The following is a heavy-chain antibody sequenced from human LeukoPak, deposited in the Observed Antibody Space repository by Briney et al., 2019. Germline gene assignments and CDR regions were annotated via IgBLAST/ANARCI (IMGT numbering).Heavy chain of an antibody. Sequence: SQTLSLTCTVSGGSFSSGSYYWSWIRQPAAKGLEWIGRIETSGSTNYNPSLKSRVTISVDTSKNQFSLKLSSVTAADTAVYYCARMLWFGEFSSAFDIWGQGTMVTVSS. V-gene: IGHV4-61*02. CDR3: ARMLWFGEFSSAFDI. CDR1: GGSFSSGSYY. J-gene: IGHJ3*02. D-gene: IGHD3-10*01. CDR2: IETSGST.